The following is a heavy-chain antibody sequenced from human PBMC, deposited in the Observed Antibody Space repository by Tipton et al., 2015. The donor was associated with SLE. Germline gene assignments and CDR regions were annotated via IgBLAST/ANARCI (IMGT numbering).Heavy chain of an antibody. J-gene: IGHJ4*02. D-gene: IGHD5-18*01. CDR2: IYSSGIS. CDR3: ASVWGSSYGVIDN. CDR1: GGSISDSSHN. V-gene: IGHV4-39*02. Sequence: TLSLTCTVSGGSISDSSHNWGWIRQPPGKVLEWIGSIYSSGISYHNPSLRSRVTISVDTSKNHLSLILNSVTAADTAVYYCASVWGSSYGVIDNWGQGTLVTASS.